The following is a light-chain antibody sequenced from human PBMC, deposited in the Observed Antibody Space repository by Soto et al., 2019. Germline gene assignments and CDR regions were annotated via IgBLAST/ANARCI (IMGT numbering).Light chain of an antibody. Sequence: QPVLTQPPSASASLGASVTLTCTLSSGYSNYKVDWCQQRPGKGPRFVMRVGTGGIVGSKGDGIPDRFSVLGSGLNRYLTIKNIQEEDESDYHCGADHGSGSNFGKVFGGGTKLTVL. CDR3: GADHGSGSNFGKV. CDR1: SGYSNYK. V-gene: IGLV9-49*01. CDR2: VGTGGIVG. J-gene: IGLJ3*02.